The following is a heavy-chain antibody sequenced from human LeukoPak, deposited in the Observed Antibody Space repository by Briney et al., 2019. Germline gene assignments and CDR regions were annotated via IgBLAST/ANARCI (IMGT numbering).Heavy chain of an antibody. V-gene: IGHV4-59*01. CDR2: IYYSGST. Sequence: PSETLSLTCTVSGGSINGYYWNWIRQPPGKGLEWMGYIYYSGSTNYNPSLKSRVTISVDTSKNQFSLKLSSVTAADTAVYYCAASADYYDSSGYYYNDYWGQGTLVTVSS. CDR3: AASADYYDSSGYYYNDY. J-gene: IGHJ4*02. CDR1: GGSINGYY. D-gene: IGHD3-22*01.